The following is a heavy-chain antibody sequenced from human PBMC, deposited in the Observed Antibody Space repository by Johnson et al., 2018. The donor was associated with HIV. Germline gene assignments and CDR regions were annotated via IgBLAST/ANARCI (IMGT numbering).Heavy chain of an antibody. CDR1: GFTFSSYG. Sequence: QVQLVESGGGVVQPGRSLRLSCAASGFTFSSYGMHWVRQAPGKGLEWVAVIWYDGSNKYYADSVKGRFTISRDNSKNTLYLQMNSLRAEDRAVYYCASRFRDAFDIWGQGTMVTVSS. V-gene: IGHV3-33*01. J-gene: IGHJ3*02. D-gene: IGHD2-21*01. CDR2: IWYDGSNK. CDR3: ASRFRDAFDI.